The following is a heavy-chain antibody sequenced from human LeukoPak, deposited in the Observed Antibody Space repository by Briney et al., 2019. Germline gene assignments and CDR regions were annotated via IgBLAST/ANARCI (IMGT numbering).Heavy chain of an antibody. CDR3: ARDENSSWYYFDY. D-gene: IGHD6-13*01. J-gene: IGHJ4*02. V-gene: IGHV4-59*12. CDR1: GGSISRYY. CDR2: IYYTGST. Sequence: SETLSLTCAVSGGSISRYYWNWIRQPPGKGLEWIGNIYYTGSTNYNPSLKSRVTISVDTSKNQFSLKLSSVTAADTAVYYCARDENSSWYYFDYWGQGTLVTVSS.